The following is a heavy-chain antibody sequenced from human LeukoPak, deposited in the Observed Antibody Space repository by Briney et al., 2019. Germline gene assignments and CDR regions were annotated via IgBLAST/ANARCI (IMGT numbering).Heavy chain of an antibody. D-gene: IGHD2-2*01. CDR3: ARGRSTFDY. J-gene: IGHJ4*02. V-gene: IGHV3-20*04. Sequence: GGSLRLSCAVSGFTFDDYGMSWVREAPGKGLEWVSGINWNGGSIGYADSVKGRFTISRDNVKNSLYLQMNSLRAEDTALYYRARGRSTFDYSGQGTLVTVSS. CDR1: GFTFDDYG. CDR2: INWNGGSI.